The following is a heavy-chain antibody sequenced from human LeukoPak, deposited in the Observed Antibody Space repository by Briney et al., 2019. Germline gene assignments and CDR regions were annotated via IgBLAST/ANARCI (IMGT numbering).Heavy chain of an antibody. V-gene: IGHV1-69*13. CDR1: GGTFSSYA. D-gene: IGHD2-21*02. J-gene: IGHJ6*02. CDR3: ARPPYCGGDCYGRGRGYYGMDV. CDR2: IIPIFGTA. Sequence: SVKVSCKASGGTFSSYAISWVRQAPGQGLEWMGGIIPIFGTANYAQKFQGRVTITADESTSTAYMELSSLRSEDTAVYYCARPPYCGGDCYGRGRGYYGMDVWGQGTTVTVSS.